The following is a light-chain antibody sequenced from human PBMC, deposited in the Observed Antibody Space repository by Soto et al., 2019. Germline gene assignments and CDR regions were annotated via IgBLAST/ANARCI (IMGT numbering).Light chain of an antibody. CDR3: HEDNSYAPWE. V-gene: IGKV1-5*01. CDR1: QSISSW. Sequence: SAWAMSVSVKGVVPVACRVSQSISSWLAWYQQKPGKAPKLLIYDASSLESGVPSRFSGSGSGTEFTLTIISLQHADFATHYFHEDNSYAPWEFAQGTKVDIK. J-gene: IGKJ1*01. CDR2: DAS.